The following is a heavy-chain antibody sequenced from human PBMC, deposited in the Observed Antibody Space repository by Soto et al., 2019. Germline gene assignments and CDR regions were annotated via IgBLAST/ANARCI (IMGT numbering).Heavy chain of an antibody. CDR1: EYTFSNYY. D-gene: IGHD2-8*01. Sequence: SSVKVSCKASEYTFSNYYIHWVRQAPGQGLEWMARINPSCGATGYAQTFQGRVAVTMDTSASTIFMELSSLRSADTAVYYCARGGGGCTDGLCNINFYFALDVWG. CDR2: INPSCGAT. J-gene: IGHJ6*02. V-gene: IGHV1-46*01. CDR3: ARGGGGCTDGLCNINFYFALDV.